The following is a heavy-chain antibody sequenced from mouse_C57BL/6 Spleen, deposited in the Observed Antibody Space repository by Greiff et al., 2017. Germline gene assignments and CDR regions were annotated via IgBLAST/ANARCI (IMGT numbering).Heavy chain of an antibody. Sequence: QVQLQQSGPKLVKPGASVKISCKASGYAFSSSWMNWVKQRPGKGLEWIGRIYPGDGDTNYNGKFKGKATLTADKSSSTAYMQLSSLTSEDSAVYFCARSSYDYDGSYWGQGTLVTVSA. CDR3: ARSSYDYDGSY. D-gene: IGHD2-4*01. CDR1: GYAFSSSW. V-gene: IGHV1-82*01. CDR2: IYPGDGDT. J-gene: IGHJ3*01.